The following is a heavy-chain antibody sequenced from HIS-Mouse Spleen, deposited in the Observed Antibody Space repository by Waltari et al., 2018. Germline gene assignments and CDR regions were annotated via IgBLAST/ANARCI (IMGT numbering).Heavy chain of an antibody. CDR1: GGPISSSSYY. J-gene: IGHJ2*01. CDR3: AREIPYSSSWYDWYFDL. D-gene: IGHD6-13*01. V-gene: IGHV4-39*07. Sequence: QLQLQESGPGLVKPSETLSLTCTVSGGPISSSSYYWGGIRQPPGKGLEGIGSIYYSGSTYYNPSLKSRVTISVDTSKNQFSLKLSSVTAADTAVYYCAREIPYSSSWYDWYFDLWGRGTLVTVSS. CDR2: IYYSGST.